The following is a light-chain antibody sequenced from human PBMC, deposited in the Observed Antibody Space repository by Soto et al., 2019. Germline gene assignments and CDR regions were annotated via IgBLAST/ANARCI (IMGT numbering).Light chain of an antibody. V-gene: IGKV1D-12*01. CDR1: QDISRW. CDR3: QQVDSFPLT. J-gene: IGKJ4*01. Sequence: IQMTQSPSSVSASVGDRITITCRASQDISRWLAWYQQKPGRAPNLLIYTAYTLESGVPSRFSGSGSGTDFTLTISNLQPEDFATYYCQQVDSFPLTFGGGTKVEIK. CDR2: TAY.